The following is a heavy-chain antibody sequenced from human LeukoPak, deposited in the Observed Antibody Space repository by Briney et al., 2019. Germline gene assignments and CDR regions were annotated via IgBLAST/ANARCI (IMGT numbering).Heavy chain of an antibody. Sequence: ASVKVSCRTSGYDFSTYGITWVRQAPGQGLEYMGWIRPSNGNRNYAQKVQDRVTLTTDTSTSTVYMELRSFRSDDTAVYYCARDLLAGIDDWLLFDYWGQGTLVTVSS. CDR2: IRPSNGNR. CDR3: ARDLLAGIDDWLLFDY. V-gene: IGHV1-18*01. J-gene: IGHJ4*02. CDR1: GYDFSTYG. D-gene: IGHD3-9*01.